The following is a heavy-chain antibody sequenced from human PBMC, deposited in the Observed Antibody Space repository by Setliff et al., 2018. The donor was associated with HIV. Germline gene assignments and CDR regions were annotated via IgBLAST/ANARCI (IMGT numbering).Heavy chain of an antibody. CDR2: INPSGGIT. CDR1: GYTLTNYH. D-gene: IGHD4-17*01. V-gene: IGHV1-46*01. J-gene: IGHJ4*02. Sequence: ASVKVSCKAAGYTLTNYHMHWVRQAPGQGLEWMGVINPSGGITTSAQKFLGRVTMTKDTSTSTVYMEVSNLKSGDTAVYYCASAPLTTVTTGPRYYLDSWGQGTLVTVSS. CDR3: ASAPLTTVTTGPRYYLDS.